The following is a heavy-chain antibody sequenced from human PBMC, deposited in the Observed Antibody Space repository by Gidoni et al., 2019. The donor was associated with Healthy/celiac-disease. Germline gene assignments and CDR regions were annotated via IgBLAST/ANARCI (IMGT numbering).Heavy chain of an antibody. CDR1: GYTFTGYY. CDR3: ARGPHRFGEPNHYYYGMDV. Sequence: QVQLVQSGAEVTKPGASVKVSCKASGYTFTGYYMHWVRQAPGQGLAWMGWINPNSGGTNYAQKFQGRVTMTRDTSISTAYMELSRLRSDDTAVYYCARGPHRFGEPNHYYYGMDVWGQGTTVTVSS. D-gene: IGHD3-10*01. CDR2: INPNSGGT. J-gene: IGHJ6*02. V-gene: IGHV1-2*02.